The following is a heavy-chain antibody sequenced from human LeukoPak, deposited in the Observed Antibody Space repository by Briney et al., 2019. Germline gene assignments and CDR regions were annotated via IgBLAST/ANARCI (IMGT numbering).Heavy chain of an antibody. CDR1: GYTFTSYF. J-gene: IGHJ6*03. D-gene: IGHD5-24*01. V-gene: IGHV1-46*01. CDR2: INPSGGST. Sequence: ASVKVSCKASGYTFTSYFMHWVRQAPGQGLEWMGMINPSGGSTSYAQKFQGRVTMTRDASTSTVYMELSSLRTEDTAVYYCARLESVYYYMDVWGKGTTVTVSS. CDR3: ARLESVYYYMDV.